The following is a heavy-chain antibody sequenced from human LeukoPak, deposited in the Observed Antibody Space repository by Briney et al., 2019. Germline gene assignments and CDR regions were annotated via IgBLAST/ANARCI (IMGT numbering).Heavy chain of an antibody. J-gene: IGHJ4*02. CDR1: GGSISSYY. CDR3: ARGPPSRSHIDY. D-gene: IGHD3-10*01. Sequence: SETLSLTCTVSGGSISSYYWSWIRQPPGRGLEWIGYIYYSGSTNYNPSLKSRVTISVDTSKNQFSLKLSSVTAADTAVYYCARGPPSRSHIDYWGQGTLVTVSS. V-gene: IGHV4-59*01. CDR2: IYYSGST.